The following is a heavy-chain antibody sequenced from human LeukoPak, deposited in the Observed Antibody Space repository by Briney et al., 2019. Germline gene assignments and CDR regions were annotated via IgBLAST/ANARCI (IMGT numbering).Heavy chain of an antibody. CDR1: GYTFTGYY. D-gene: IGHD5-18*01. CDR3: ARVGIAARRGNRQDVDTAMAAGFPRY. J-gene: IGHJ4*02. Sequence: GASVKVSCKASGYTFTGYYMHWVRQAPGQGLEWMGLINPNSGGTNYAQKFQGRVTMTRDTSISTAFMELSRLRSDGTAVYYCARVGIAARRGNRQDVDTAMAAGFPRYWGQGTLVTVSS. V-gene: IGHV1-2*02. CDR2: INPNSGGT.